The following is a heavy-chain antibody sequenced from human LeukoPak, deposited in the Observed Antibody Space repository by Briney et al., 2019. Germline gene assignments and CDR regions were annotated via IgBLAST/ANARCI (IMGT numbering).Heavy chain of an antibody. J-gene: IGHJ3*02. CDR2: ISWNSGSI. CDR1: GFTFADYA. D-gene: IGHD6-13*01. Sequence: GGSLRLSCAASGFTFADYAMHWVRQAPGKGLEWVSGISWNSGSIGYADSVKGRFTISRDNAKNSLYLQMNSLRAEDMALYYCAKDSSGSWYRDDAFDIWGQGTMVTVSS. CDR3: AKDSSGSWYRDDAFDI. V-gene: IGHV3-9*03.